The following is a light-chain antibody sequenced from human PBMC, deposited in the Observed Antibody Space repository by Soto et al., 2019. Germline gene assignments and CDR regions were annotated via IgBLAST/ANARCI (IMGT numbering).Light chain of an antibody. CDR3: CSYAGSRGLV. CDR2: EGS. J-gene: IGLJ2*01. Sequence: QSALTQPASVSGSPGQSITISCTGTSSDVGSYNLVSWYQQHPGKAPKLMIYEGSKRPSGVSNRFAGSKSGNTASLTISGLQADDETYYYCCSYAGSRGLVFGGGTNLTVL. V-gene: IGLV2-23*01. CDR1: SSDVGSYNL.